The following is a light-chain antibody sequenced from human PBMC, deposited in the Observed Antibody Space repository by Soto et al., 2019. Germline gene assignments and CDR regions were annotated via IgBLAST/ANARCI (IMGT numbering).Light chain of an antibody. CDR2: EVS. J-gene: IGLJ1*01. CDR1: SSDVGGYNY. V-gene: IGLV2-8*01. CDR3: CSYAGTNNFPYV. Sequence: QSVLTQPPSASGSPGQSVTLSCTGTSSDVGGYNYVSWYQQHPGKAPKLMIYEVSKRPSGVPDRFSGSKSGNTASLTVSGLQAEDEADYYCCSYAGTNNFPYVFGTGTKVTVL.